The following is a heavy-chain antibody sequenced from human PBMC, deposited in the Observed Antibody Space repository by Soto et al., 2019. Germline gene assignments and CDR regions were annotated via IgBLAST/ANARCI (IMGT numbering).Heavy chain of an antibody. CDR3: ARDRVESGYPEYFQH. Sequence: SETLSLTCTVSGGSISSGGYYWSWIRQHPGKGLEWIGYIYYSGSTYYNPSLKSRVTISVDTSKNQFSLKLSSVTAADTAVYYCARDRVESGYPEYFQHWGQGTLVTVFS. D-gene: IGHD3-22*01. CDR1: GGSISSGGYY. V-gene: IGHV4-31*03. J-gene: IGHJ1*01. CDR2: IYYSGST.